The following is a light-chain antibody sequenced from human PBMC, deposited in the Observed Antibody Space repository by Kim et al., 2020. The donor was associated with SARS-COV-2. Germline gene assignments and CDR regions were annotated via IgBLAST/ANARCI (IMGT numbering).Light chain of an antibody. CDR1: QSVSSSY. CDR3: QQYDTSPYT. CDR2: DAS. J-gene: IGKJ2*01. V-gene: IGKV3-20*01. Sequence: LSPGERATPSCRASQSVSSSYLAWYQQKPGQAPRLLIYDASIRATGIPDRFSGSGSGTDFTLTISRLEPEDFAVYYCQQYDTSPYTFGQGTKLEI.